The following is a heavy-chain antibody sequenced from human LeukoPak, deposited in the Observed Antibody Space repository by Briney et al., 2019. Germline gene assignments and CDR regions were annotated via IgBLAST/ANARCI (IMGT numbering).Heavy chain of an antibody. V-gene: IGHV1-69*06. CDR2: IIPIFGTA. J-gene: IGHJ5*02. Sequence: SVTVSCKASGGTFSSYAISWVRQAPGQGLEWMGGIIPIFGTANYAQKFQGRVTITADKSTSTAYMELSSLRSEDTAVYYCARAKTLGDLEWLLPWGQGTLVTVSS. CDR3: ARAKTLGDLEWLLP. D-gene: IGHD3-3*01. CDR1: GGTFSSYA.